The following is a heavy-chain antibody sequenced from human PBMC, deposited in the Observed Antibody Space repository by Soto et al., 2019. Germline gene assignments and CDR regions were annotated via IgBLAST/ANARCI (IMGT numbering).Heavy chain of an antibody. CDR3: AKTDIVVVGSFDY. Sequence: LRLSCAASGFTFSSYGMHWVRQAPGKGLEWVAVISYDGSNKYYADSVKGRFTISRDNSKNTLYLQMNSLRAEDTAVYYCAKTDIVVVGSFDYWGQGTLVTV. J-gene: IGHJ4*02. CDR2: ISYDGSNK. CDR1: GFTFSSYG. V-gene: IGHV3-30*18. D-gene: IGHD2-2*01.